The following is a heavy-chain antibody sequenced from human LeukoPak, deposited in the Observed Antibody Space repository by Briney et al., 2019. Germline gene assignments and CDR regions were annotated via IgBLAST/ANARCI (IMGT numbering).Heavy chain of an antibody. CDR2: ISVDGGNI. J-gene: IGHJ3*01. V-gene: IGHV3-23*01. CDR1: GFTFSAYS. D-gene: IGHD4-17*01. CDR3: GKDPNGDYIGAFDF. Sequence: HPGGSLRLSCAASGFTFSAYSMTWIRQAPEKGLEWVSSISVDGGNIKYADSAKGRFTISRDNSKGTLYLQMVSLRVEDTAVYYCGKDPNGDYIGAFDFWGQGTMVTVSS.